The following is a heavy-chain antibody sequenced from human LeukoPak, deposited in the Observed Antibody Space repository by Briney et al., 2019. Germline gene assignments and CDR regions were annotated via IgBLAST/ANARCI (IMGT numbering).Heavy chain of an antibody. J-gene: IGHJ4*02. CDR1: GFTFSSYA. Sequence: GGSLRLSCAASGFTFSSYAMHWVRQAPGKGLEWVSIISYDGSSEYYADSVKGRFTISRDNSNNTLYLQMNSLRAEDTAVYYCAREIGQYQLVSLFDYWGQGTLVTVSS. CDR2: ISYDGSSE. D-gene: IGHD2-2*01. CDR3: AREIGQYQLVSLFDY. V-gene: IGHV3-30-3*01.